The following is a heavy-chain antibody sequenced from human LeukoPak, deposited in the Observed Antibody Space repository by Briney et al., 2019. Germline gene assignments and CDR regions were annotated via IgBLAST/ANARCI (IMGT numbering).Heavy chain of an antibody. Sequence: KSGGSLRLSCAASGFTFSSYSMNWVRQAPGKGLEWVSSISSSSSYIYYADSVKGRFTISRDNAKNSLYLQMNSLRAEDTAVYYCASNGADSSGWYAFDIWGQGTMVTVSS. J-gene: IGHJ3*02. CDR1: GFTFSSYS. V-gene: IGHV3-21*01. D-gene: IGHD6-13*01. CDR2: ISSSSSYI. CDR3: ASNGADSSGWYAFDI.